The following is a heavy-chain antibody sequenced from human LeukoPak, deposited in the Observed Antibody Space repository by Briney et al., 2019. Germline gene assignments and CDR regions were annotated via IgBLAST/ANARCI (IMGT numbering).Heavy chain of an antibody. V-gene: IGHV4-30-2*01. Sequence: PSQTLSLTCAVSGGSISSGGYSWSWVRQPPGKGLEWIGYIYHSGSTYYNPSLKSRVTISVDTSKIQFSLKLSSVTAADTAVYYCARAAAGTKGSFDYWGQGTLVTVSS. CDR2: IYHSGST. CDR1: GGSISSGGYS. CDR3: ARAAAGTKGSFDY. J-gene: IGHJ4*02. D-gene: IGHD6-13*01.